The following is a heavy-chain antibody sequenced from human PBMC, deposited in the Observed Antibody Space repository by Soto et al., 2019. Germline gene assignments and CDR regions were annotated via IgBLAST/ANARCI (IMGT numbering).Heavy chain of an antibody. V-gene: IGHV4-59*01. CDR3: ARYRREAVAGYTLDN. Sequence: SSETLSLTCTVSGGSISSNYWTWIRQPPGKGLEWIGYVYDSGSTNYNPSLKSRVTISEDTSKSQFSLKVNSMTAADTAVYYCARYRREAVAGYTLDNWGQGILVTVSS. D-gene: IGHD6-13*01. J-gene: IGHJ4*02. CDR1: GGSISSNY. CDR2: VYDSGST.